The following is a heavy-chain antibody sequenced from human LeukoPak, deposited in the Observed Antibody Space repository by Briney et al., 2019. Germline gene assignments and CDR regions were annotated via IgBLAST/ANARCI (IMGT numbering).Heavy chain of an antibody. CDR1: GFAFSSYE. J-gene: IGHJ6*04. CDR3: AELGITMIGGV. CDR2: ISSSGSTI. Sequence: GGSLRLSCAASGFAFSSYEMNWVRQAPGKGLEWVSYISSSGSTIYYADSVKGRLTISRDNAKNSLYLQMNSLRAEDTAVYYCAELGITMIGGVWGKGTTVTISS. V-gene: IGHV3-48*03. D-gene: IGHD3-10*02.